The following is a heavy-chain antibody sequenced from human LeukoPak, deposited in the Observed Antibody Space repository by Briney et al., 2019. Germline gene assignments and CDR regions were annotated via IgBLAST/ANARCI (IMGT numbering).Heavy chain of an antibody. CDR3: ARDQEGFDY. Sequence: ASVKVSCKASGYTFTNNYLHWVRQAPGQGLEWMGMIYPRDGSTSYAQNFQGRVTVTRDTSTTTVHMELRGLRSEDTAVYYCARDQEGFDYWGQGTVVTVPS. J-gene: IGHJ4*02. CDR2: IYPRDGST. V-gene: IGHV1-46*01. CDR1: GYTFTNNY.